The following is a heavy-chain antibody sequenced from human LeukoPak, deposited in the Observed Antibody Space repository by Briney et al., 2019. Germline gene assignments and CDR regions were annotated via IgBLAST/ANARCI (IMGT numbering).Heavy chain of an antibody. CDR3: ARTAGTQQLVFLDY. D-gene: IGHD6-13*01. V-gene: IGHV4-59*01. J-gene: IGHJ4*02. Sequence: SETLSLTCAVYGGSFSGYYWSWIRQPPGKGLEWIGYIYYSGSTNYNPSLKSRVTISVDTSKNQFSLKLSSVTAADTAVYYCARTAGTQQLVFLDYWGQGTLVTVSS. CDR1: GGSFSGYY. CDR2: IYYSGST.